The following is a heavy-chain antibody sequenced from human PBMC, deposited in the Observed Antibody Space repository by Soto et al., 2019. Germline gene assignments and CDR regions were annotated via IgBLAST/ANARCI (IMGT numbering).Heavy chain of an antibody. CDR3: ARDLPRCGENWFGP. V-gene: IGHV1-69*08. J-gene: IGHJ5*02. CDR2: IIPILGIA. D-gene: IGHD3-10*01. Sequence: QVQLVQSGAEVKKPGSSVKVSCKASGGTFSSYTISWVRQAPGQGLEWMGRIIPILGIANYAQECQGRVTILADKSTSTAYKELSSLRSEDTAVYYCARDLPRCGENWFGPWGQGTLVTVSS. CDR1: GGTFSSYT.